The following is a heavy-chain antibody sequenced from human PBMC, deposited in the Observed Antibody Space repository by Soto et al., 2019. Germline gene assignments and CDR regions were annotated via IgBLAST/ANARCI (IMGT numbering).Heavy chain of an antibody. D-gene: IGHD3-3*01. J-gene: IGHJ5*02. V-gene: IGHV3-23*01. CDR2: ISGSGVST. Sequence: GGSLRLSCAASGFTFSSYAMSWVRQAPGNGLEWVSAISGSGVSTYYADSVKGRFTISRDNSKNTLYLQMNSLRDEDTAVYYCARESRFLEWLSLNWFDPWGQGPLVTVSS. CDR1: GFTFSSYA. CDR3: ARESRFLEWLSLNWFDP.